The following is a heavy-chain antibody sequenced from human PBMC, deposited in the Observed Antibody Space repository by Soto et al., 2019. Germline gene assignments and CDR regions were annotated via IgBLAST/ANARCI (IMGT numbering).Heavy chain of an antibody. CDR1: GFSLSTSGGG. CDR2: IYWDDDK. CDR3: AHSTGGGYSYVG. J-gene: IGHJ4*02. Sequence: QITLKESGPTLVKPTQTLTLTCTFSGFSLSTSGGGVGWIRQPPGKALEWLALIYWDDDKRYSPSLKSRHTIAKAPPKNQVCLTVTNMDPVDRATYYCAHSTGGGYSYVGWGQGTLVTVSS. D-gene: IGHD5-18*01. V-gene: IGHV2-5*02.